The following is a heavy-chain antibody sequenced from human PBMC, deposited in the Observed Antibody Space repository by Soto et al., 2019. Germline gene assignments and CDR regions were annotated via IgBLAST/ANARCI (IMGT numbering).Heavy chain of an antibody. D-gene: IGHD6-6*01. V-gene: IGHV3-33*01. Sequence: PGGSLRLSCVASGFTFRNFGMHWVRQAPGKGLEWVAVISNDENIKQYADSVRGRFAIARDNSKNTLYLQVTSLRAEDTAIYYCARGLRSVLEYWGQGALVTVS. J-gene: IGHJ4*02. CDR2: ISNDENIK. CDR1: GFTFRNFG. CDR3: ARGLRSVLEY.